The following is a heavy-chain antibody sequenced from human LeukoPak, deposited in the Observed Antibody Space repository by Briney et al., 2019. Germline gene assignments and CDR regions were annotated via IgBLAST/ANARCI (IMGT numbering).Heavy chain of an antibody. D-gene: IGHD5-12*01. CDR1: GFTFSSYG. V-gene: IGHV3-30*18. CDR3: AKDKMDIVATYYFDY. Sequence: GGSLRLSCAASGFTFSSYGMPWVRQAPGKGLEWVAVISYDGSNKYYADSVKGRFTISRDNSKNTLYLQMNSLRAEDTAVYYCAKDKMDIVATYYFDYWGQGTLVTVSS. J-gene: IGHJ4*02. CDR2: ISYDGSNK.